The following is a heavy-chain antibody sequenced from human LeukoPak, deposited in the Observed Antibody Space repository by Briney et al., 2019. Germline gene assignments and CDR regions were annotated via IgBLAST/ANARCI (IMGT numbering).Heavy chain of an antibody. CDR3: ARDGAYSSSSGDY. Sequence: GESLRLSCAASGFTFSSYSMNWARQAPGKGLEWVSSISSSSSYIYYADSVKGRFTISRDNAKNSLYLQMNSLRAEDTAVYYCARDGAYSSSSGDYWGQGTLVTVSS. V-gene: IGHV3-21*01. D-gene: IGHD6-6*01. CDR2: ISSSSSYI. J-gene: IGHJ4*02. CDR1: GFTFSSYS.